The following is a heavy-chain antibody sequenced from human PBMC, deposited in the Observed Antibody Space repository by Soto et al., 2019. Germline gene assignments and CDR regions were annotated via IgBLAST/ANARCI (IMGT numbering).Heavy chain of an antibody. J-gene: IGHJ4*02. D-gene: IGHD3-16*02. Sequence: ASVKVSCKASGYTFTSYGISWVRQAPGQGLEWMGWSSAYNGNTNYAQKLQGRVTMTTDTSTSTAYMELRSVRSDDTAVYYCARDTDNYDYVWGSYRPFDYWGQGTLVTVSS. CDR2: SSAYNGNT. CDR1: GYTFTSYG. CDR3: ARDTDNYDYVWGSYRPFDY. V-gene: IGHV1-18*01.